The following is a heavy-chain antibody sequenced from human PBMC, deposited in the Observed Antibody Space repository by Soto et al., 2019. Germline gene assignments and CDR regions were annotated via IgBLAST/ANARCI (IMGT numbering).Heavy chain of an antibody. CDR1: GYTFTSYY. CDR2: INPSGGST. J-gene: IGHJ3*02. CDR3: ATNTLSSSVVSDAFDI. V-gene: IGHV1-46*01. Sequence: ASVKVSCKASGYTFTSYYMHWVRQAPGQGLEWMGIINPSGGSTSYAQKFQGRVTMTRDTSTSTVYMELSSLRSEDTAVYYCATNTLSSSVVSDAFDIWGQGTMVTGSS. D-gene: IGHD6-6*01.